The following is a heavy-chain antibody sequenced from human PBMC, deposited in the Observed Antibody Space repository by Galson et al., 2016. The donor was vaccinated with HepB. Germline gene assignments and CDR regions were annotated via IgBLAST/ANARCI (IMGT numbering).Heavy chain of an antibody. Sequence: SETLSLTCTVSGGSVNSGRYYWSWLRQPPGKGLEWIGYIYYSGITNYNPSLKSRVAISVDTSKNQFSLKLTSVTAADTAVYYCAGVFSSSWFYYFDFWGQGIQVTVSS. CDR2: IYYSGIT. V-gene: IGHV4-61*01. CDR1: GGSVNSGRYY. J-gene: IGHJ4*02. CDR3: AGVFSSSWFYYFDF. D-gene: IGHD6-13*01.